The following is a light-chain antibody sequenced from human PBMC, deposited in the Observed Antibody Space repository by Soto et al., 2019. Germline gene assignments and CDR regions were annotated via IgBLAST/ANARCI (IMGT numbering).Light chain of an antibody. V-gene: IGLV1-40*01. CDR3: QSYDSGLNGPYV. J-gene: IGLJ1*01. CDR1: SSNIGAGKD. Sequence: QSVLTQPPSVSGVPGQRVTISCTGSSSNIGAGKDVHWYQQLPGTAPKPIIHDDNIRPAGVPNRFSASKSGTSASLAIAGLQTEEEADYSSQSYDSGLNGPYVFGTGTKLTVL. CDR2: DDN.